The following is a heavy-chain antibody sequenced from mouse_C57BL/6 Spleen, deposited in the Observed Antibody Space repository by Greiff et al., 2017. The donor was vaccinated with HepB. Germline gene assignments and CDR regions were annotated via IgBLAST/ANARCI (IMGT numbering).Heavy chain of an antibody. CDR2: ISSGGDYI. D-gene: IGHD2-4*01. Sequence: EVNVVESGEGLVKPGGSLKLSCAASGFTFSSYAMSWVRQTPEKRLEWVAYISSGGDYIYYADTVKGRFTISRDNARNTLYLQMSSLKSEDTAMYYCTYDYDEGLAYWGQGTLVTVSA. CDR3: TYDYDEGLAY. CDR1: GFTFSSYA. V-gene: IGHV5-9-1*02. J-gene: IGHJ3*01.